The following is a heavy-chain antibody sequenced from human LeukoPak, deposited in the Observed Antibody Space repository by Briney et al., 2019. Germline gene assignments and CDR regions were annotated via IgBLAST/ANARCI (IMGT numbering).Heavy chain of an antibody. D-gene: IGHD2-2*01. V-gene: IGHV3-7*03. CDR1: GFTFSNSW. CDR3: AKAQRPDIVVVPAAIGYYYMDV. Sequence: GGSLRLSCEASGFTFSNSWMTWVRQTPGKGLEWVANIKTDGSEKYYVDSVRGRFTISRDNSKNTLYLQMNSLRAEDTAVYYCAKAQRPDIVVVPAAIGYYYMDVWGKGTTVTVSS. J-gene: IGHJ6*03. CDR2: IKTDGSEK.